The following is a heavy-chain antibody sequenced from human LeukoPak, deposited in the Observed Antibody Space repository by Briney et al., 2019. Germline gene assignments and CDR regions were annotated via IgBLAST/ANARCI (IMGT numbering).Heavy chain of an antibody. CDR2: INPSSGST. CDR1: GYTFTTYY. Sequence: ASVTVSCTTSGYTFTTYYMHWVRQAPGQGLEWMGVINPSSGSTTYAQKFQGRVTMTRDTSTSTAYMDLSSLRSEDTAVYYCARHELGGRSPYDYWGQGTLVTVSS. J-gene: IGHJ4*02. CDR3: ARHELGGRSPYDY. V-gene: IGHV1-46*01. D-gene: IGHD2-15*01.